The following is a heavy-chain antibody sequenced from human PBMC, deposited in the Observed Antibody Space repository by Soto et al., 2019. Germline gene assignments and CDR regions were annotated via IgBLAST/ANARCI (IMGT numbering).Heavy chain of an antibody. CDR2: FDPEDGET. CDR1: GYTLTELS. V-gene: IGHV1-24*01. J-gene: IGHJ4*02. Sequence: ASVKVSCKVSGYTLTELSMHWVRQAPGKGLEWMGVFDPEDGETIYAQKFQGRVTMTEETSTDTDYMELSSLRSEDTAVYYCATSITICGVAPQXWGQGTLVTVSX. CDR3: ATSITICGVAPQX. D-gene: IGHD3-3*01.